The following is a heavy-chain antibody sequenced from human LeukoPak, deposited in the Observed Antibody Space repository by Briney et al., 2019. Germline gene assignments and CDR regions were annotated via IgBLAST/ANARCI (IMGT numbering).Heavy chain of an antibody. J-gene: IGHJ4*02. D-gene: IGHD3-3*01. Sequence: GASVKVSCKASGYTFTSYYMHWVRQAPGQGLEWMGWINTNTGNPTYAQGFTGRFVFSLDTSVSTAYLQISSLKAEDTAVYYCARAYYDFWSGPGVIDYWGQGTLVTVSS. CDR3: ARAYYDFWSGPGVIDY. CDR1: GYTFTSYY. V-gene: IGHV7-4-1*02. CDR2: INTNTGNP.